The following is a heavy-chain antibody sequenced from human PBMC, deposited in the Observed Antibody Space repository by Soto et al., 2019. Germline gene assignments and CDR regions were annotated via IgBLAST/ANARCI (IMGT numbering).Heavy chain of an antibody. J-gene: IGHJ4*02. CDR2: IYYSGST. CDR3: TRFNYDSNSSYRNFDY. CDR1: GGSISSGGYS. V-gene: IGHV4-61*03. D-gene: IGHD3-22*01. Sequence: SETLSLTCAVSGGSISSGGYSWSWVRQPPGKGLEWIGYIYYSGSTSYNPSLKSRVTMSVDTSKNHFSLKLSSVTAADTAVYYCTRFNYDSNSSYRNFDYWGQGTLVTVSS.